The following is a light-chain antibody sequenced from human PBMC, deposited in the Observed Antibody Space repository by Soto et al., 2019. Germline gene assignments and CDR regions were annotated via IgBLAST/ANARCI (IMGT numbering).Light chain of an antibody. CDR3: QQYNHSPRT. V-gene: IGKV3-15*01. Sequence: DTMITQCPATLSVSPRERLTLSCRASEGVGSSLAWYQQKPGKAPRVIIYGASTTAPGIPARFSGSGSGTQFTLPISSLQTEDSQVYHCQQYNHSPRTFGQGTKVDIK. J-gene: IGKJ1*01. CDR2: GAS. CDR1: EGVGSS.